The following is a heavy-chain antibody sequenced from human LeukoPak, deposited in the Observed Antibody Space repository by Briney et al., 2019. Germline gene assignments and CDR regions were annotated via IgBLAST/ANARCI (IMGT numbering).Heavy chain of an antibody. J-gene: IGHJ2*01. V-gene: IGHV4-59*08. D-gene: IGHD6-19*01. CDR2: IYYSGST. Sequence: SETLSLTCTVSGGSISSYYWSWIRQPPGKGLEWIGYIYYSGSTNYNPSLKSRVTISVDTSKNQFSLKLSSVTAADTAVYYCARRAEGSGWYDHGLYWYFDLWGRGTLVTVSS. CDR1: GGSISSYY. CDR3: ARRAEGSGWYDHGLYWYFDL.